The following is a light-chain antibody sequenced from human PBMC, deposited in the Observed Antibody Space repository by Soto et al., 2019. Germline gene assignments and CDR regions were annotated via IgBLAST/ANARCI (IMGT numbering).Light chain of an antibody. CDR3: QHYGSSLWT. J-gene: IGKJ1*01. CDR2: ATS. CDR1: QSVSSTY. V-gene: IGKV3-20*01. Sequence: EIVWTQSPGTLSLSPGERASLSCRASQSVSSTYLAWYQHKPGQAPRLVIYATSTRATGIPDRFSGSGSGTDFTLTISRLEPEDFAMYYCQHYGSSLWTFGQGTKVEIK.